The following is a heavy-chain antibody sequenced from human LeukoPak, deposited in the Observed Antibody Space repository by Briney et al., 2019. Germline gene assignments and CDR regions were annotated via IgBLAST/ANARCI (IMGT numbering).Heavy chain of an antibody. V-gene: IGHV3-23*01. J-gene: IGHJ4*02. CDR1: GFTFSSYA. Sequence: GGSLRLSCAAYGFTFSSYAMSWVRQAPGKGLEWVSGISGSGDNTYYADSVKGRFTISRDNSKNTLYVQVNSLGTEDTAAYYCAKGSYYDSSGSFYFDYWGQGTLVTVSS. CDR2: ISGSGDNT. D-gene: IGHD3-22*01. CDR3: AKGSYYDSSGSFYFDY.